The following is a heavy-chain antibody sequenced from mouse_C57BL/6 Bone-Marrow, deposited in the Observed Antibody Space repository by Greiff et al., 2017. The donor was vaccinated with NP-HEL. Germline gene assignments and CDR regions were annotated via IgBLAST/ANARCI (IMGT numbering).Heavy chain of an antibody. D-gene: IGHD2-4*01. CDR3: ARIYYDYDGTPYFDY. Sequence: EVQLVESGGGLVKPGGSLKLSCAASGFTFSSYAMSWVRQTPEKRLEWVATISDGGSYTYYPDNVKGRFTLSRDNAKNNLYLQMSHLKSEDTAMYYCARIYYDYDGTPYFDYGGQGTTLTVSS. CDR1: GFTFSSYA. V-gene: IGHV5-4*01. J-gene: IGHJ2*01. CDR2: ISDGGSYT.